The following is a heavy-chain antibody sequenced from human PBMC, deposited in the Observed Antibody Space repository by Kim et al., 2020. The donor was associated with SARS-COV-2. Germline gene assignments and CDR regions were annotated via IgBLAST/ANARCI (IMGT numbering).Heavy chain of an antibody. D-gene: IGHD6-19*01. CDR2: ISWNSGSI. V-gene: IGHV3-9*01. J-gene: IGHJ4*02. CDR3: AKDIFKARAVAERGFDY. CDR1: GFTFGDYA. Sequence: GGSLRLSCAASGFTFGDYAMHWVRQAPGKGLEWVSGISWNSGSIGYADSVKGRFTISRDNAKNSLYLQMNSLRAEDTALYYCAKDIFKARAVAERGFDYWGQGTLVTVSS.